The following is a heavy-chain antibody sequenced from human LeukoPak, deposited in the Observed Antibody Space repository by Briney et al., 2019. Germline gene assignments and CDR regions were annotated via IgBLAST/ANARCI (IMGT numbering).Heavy chain of an antibody. CDR2: IRYDGTNK. D-gene: IGHD3-22*01. V-gene: IGHV3-30*02. Sequence: GRSLRLSCAASGFTFSSYGMHWVRQAPGKGLEWVAFIRYDGTNKYYADSVKGRLTISRDNSKNTLYLQMSSLRAEDTAVYYCAKEKKYYYDSTGYPGYDYWGQGTLVTVSS. J-gene: IGHJ4*02. CDR3: AKEKKYYYDSTGYPGYDY. CDR1: GFTFSSYG.